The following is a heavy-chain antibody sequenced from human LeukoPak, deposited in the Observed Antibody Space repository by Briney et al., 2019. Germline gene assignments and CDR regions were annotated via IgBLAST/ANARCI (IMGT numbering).Heavy chain of an antibody. V-gene: IGHV4-4*02. CDR2: IYHSGST. Sequence: SETLSLTCAVSGGSISSSNWWSWVRQPPGKGLEWIGEIYHSGSTNYNPSLKSRVTISVDKSKNQFSLKLGSVTAADTAVYYCASSGSNYRPFDYWGQGTLVTVSS. CDR3: ASSGSNYRPFDY. CDR1: GGSISSSNW. J-gene: IGHJ4*02. D-gene: IGHD1-26*01.